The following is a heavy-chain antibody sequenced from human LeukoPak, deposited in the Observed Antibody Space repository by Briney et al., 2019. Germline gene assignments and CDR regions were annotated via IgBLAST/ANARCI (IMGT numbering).Heavy chain of an antibody. D-gene: IGHD7-27*01. CDR1: GFTVSSNY. CDR2: IYSGGST. J-gene: IGHJ3*02. CDR3: ARDKPFNWALAGVFDI. Sequence: TGGSLRLSCAAPGFTVSSNYMSWVRQAPGKGLEWVSVIYSGGSTYYADSVKGRFTISRDNSKNTLYLQMNSLRAEDTAVYYCARDKPFNWALAGVFDIWGQGTMVTVSS. V-gene: IGHV3-66*01.